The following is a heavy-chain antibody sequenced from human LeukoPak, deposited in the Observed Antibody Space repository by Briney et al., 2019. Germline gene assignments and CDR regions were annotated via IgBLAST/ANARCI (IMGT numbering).Heavy chain of an antibody. Sequence: GGSLRLSCAASGFTFSSYWVHWVRQAPGKWLVWVSRINSDGSHTSYADSVKGRFTISRDNAKNTLYLQMNSLTDDDTAVYYCARGPAYTYYFDYWGQGTLLTVSS. CDR2: INSDGSHT. CDR3: ARGPAYTYYFDY. V-gene: IGHV3-74*01. D-gene: IGHD1-14*01. J-gene: IGHJ4*02. CDR1: GFTFSSYW.